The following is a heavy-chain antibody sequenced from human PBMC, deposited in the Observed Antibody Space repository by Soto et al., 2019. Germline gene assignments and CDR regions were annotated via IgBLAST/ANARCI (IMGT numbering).Heavy chain of an antibody. D-gene: IGHD3-16*01. CDR2: IYYSGTT. CDR1: GDSVSNDNYY. V-gene: IGHV4-61*01. CDR3: ARSQRGRTAFTFDY. Sequence: DTLSLTCAVSGDSVSNDNYYWSWIRQPPGKGLEWIGYIYYSGTTNYNSYLKSRLSLSVDMSKNQFSLKLASVTAADTAVYFCARSQRGRTAFTFDYWGQGALVTVSS. J-gene: IGHJ4*02.